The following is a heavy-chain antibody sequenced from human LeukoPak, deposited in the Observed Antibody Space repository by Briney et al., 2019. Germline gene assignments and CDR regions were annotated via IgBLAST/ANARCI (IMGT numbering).Heavy chain of an antibody. CDR3: AKNRDSSDYPRDFDY. CDR2: IRHDGSYQ. Sequence: GGSLRLSCAASRFTFSSYGMHWVRQTPGNGLEWVAFIRHDGSYQQYADSVKGRFTVSRDNSKDTVYLQMNSLRTEDTAVYYCAKNRDSSDYPRDFDYWGQGTLVTVSS. V-gene: IGHV3-30*02. CDR1: RFTFSSYG. D-gene: IGHD3-22*01. J-gene: IGHJ4*02.